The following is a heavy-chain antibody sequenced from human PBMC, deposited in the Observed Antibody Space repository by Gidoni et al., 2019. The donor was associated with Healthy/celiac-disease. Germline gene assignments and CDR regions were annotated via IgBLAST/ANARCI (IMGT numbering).Heavy chain of an antibody. J-gene: IGHJ4*02. CDR2: ISGSGGST. Sequence: EVQLLESGGGLVQPGASLRLSCASSGFTFSSYAMSWVRQAPGKGLEWVSAISGSGGSTYYADSVKGRFTISRDKSKNTLYLQMNSLRAEDTAVYYCAKDGVRIAAADWGQGTLVTVSS. D-gene: IGHD6-13*01. V-gene: IGHV3-23*01. CDR1: GFTFSSYA. CDR3: AKDGVRIAAAD.